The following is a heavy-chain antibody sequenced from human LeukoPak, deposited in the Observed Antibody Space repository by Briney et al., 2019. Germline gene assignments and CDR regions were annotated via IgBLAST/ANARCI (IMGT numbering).Heavy chain of an antibody. CDR1: GGSISSYY. CDR2: IYTSGST. D-gene: IGHD1-26*01. CDR3: AREKSGSYREFDY. J-gene: IGHJ4*02. V-gene: IGHV4-4*07. Sequence: SETLSLTCTVSGGSISSYYRSWIRQPAGKGLEWIGRIYTSGSTNYNASLKSRVSMSVDTSKNQFSLKLSSVTAADTAVFYCAREKSGSYREFDYWGQGTLVTVS.